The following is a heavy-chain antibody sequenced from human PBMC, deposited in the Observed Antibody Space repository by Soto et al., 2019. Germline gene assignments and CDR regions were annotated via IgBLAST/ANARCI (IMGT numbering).Heavy chain of an antibody. CDR2: VYYSGTT. Sequence: QVQLQESGPGLVKPSETLSLTCTVSGGSVSGSRYYWGWVRQPPGKGLECIGTVYYSGTTYISPSLRSKANIYVETSKNQFSLKLKSVTATHTAVYYCARMDYSKVANNYNYYMDVWGKWTTVTVSS. CDR3: ARMDYSKVANNYNYYMDV. J-gene: IGHJ6*03. V-gene: IGHV4-39*01. D-gene: IGHD4-4*01. CDR1: GGSVSGSRYY.